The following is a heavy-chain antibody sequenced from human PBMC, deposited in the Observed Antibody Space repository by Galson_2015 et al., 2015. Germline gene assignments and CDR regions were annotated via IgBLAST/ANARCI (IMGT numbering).Heavy chain of an antibody. V-gene: IGHV4-4*02. Sequence: ETLSLTCAVSGGSISSSNWWSWVRQPPGKGLEWIGEIYHSGSTNYNPSLKSRVTISVDKSKNQFSLKLSSVTAADTAVYYCASGKPRRDGYNSNAFDIWGQGTMVTVSS. CDR1: GGSISSSNW. J-gene: IGHJ3*02. CDR2: IYHSGST. D-gene: IGHD5-24*01. CDR3: ASGKPRRDGYNSNAFDI.